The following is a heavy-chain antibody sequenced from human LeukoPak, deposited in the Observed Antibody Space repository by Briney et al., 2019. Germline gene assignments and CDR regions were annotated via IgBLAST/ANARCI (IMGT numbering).Heavy chain of an antibody. CDR2: IWYDGSNK. V-gene: IGHV3-33*01. CDR1: GFTFSSYG. D-gene: IGHD1-26*01. Sequence: GRSLRLSCAASGFTFSSYGMHWVRQAPGKGLEWVAVIWYDGSNKYYADSVKGRFTISRDNSKNTLYLQMNSLRAEDTAVYYCARGWLPGVSGSYAHWGQEPWSPSPQ. J-gene: IGHJ4*01. CDR3: ARGWLPGVSGSYAH.